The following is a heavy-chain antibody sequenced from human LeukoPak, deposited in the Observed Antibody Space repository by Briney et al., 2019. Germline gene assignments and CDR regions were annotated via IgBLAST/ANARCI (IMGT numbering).Heavy chain of an antibody. Sequence: GGSLRLSCAASGFTFSSYEMNWVRQAPGKGLEWVSYISSSGSTIYYADSVKGRFTISRDNAKNSLYLQMNSRRAEDTAVYYCARDPSLAVAGFFDYWGQGTLVTVSS. CDR2: ISSSGSTI. CDR1: GFTFSSYE. V-gene: IGHV3-48*03. CDR3: ARDPSLAVAGFFDY. D-gene: IGHD6-19*01. J-gene: IGHJ4*02.